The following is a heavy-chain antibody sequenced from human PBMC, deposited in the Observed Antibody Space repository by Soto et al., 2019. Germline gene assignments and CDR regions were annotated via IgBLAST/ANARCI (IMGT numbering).Heavy chain of an antibody. CDR3: AHSPMVIPIFDY. CDR1: GFSLSTSGVG. V-gene: IGHV2-5*02. Sequence: QITLKESGPTLVKPTQTLTLTCTFSGFSLSTSGVGVGWIRQPPGKALEWLALIYWDDDKRYTPSLKSRLTIXKXXSKNQVVLTMTIMDPVDTATYSCAHSPMVIPIFDYWGQGTLVTVSS. CDR2: IYWDDDK. J-gene: IGHJ4*02. D-gene: IGHD3-22*01.